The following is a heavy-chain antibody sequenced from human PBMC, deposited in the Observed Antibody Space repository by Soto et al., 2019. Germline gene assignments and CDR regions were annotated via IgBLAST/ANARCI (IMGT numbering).Heavy chain of an antibody. CDR3: ARHLAAGDV. V-gene: IGHV1-46*01. CDR1: GYTFINYY. D-gene: IGHD2-8*02. J-gene: IGHJ4*02. Sequence: QVQLVQSGAEVKKPGASVKVSCKASGYTFINYYIHWVRQAPGHGLEWMAIINPTGGSTNYAQKFQGRRSLTMDTSTSTVYMELRSLTSEDTAMYYCARHLAAGDVWGKGTLVTVSS. CDR2: INPTGGST.